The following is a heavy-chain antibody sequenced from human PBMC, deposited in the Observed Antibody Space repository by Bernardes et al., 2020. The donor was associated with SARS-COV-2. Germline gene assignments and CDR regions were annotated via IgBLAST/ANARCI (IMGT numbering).Heavy chain of an antibody. J-gene: IGHJ6*02. V-gene: IGHV3-23*01. Sequence: GGSLRLSCAASGFTFSSYAMSWVRQAPGKGLEWVSAISGSGGSTYYADSVKGRFTISRDNSKNTLYLQMNSLRAEDTAVYYCAKAPSDYYGSGSPLGMDVWGQGTTVTVSS. CDR1: GFTFSSYA. CDR2: ISGSGGST. CDR3: AKAPSDYYGSGSPLGMDV. D-gene: IGHD3-10*01.